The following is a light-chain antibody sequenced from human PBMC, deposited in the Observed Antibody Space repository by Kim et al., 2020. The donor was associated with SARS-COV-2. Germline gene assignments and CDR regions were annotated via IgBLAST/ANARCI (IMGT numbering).Light chain of an antibody. CDR1: KLGDKY. CDR2: QDS. Sequence: VCPAQTASITCSGDKLGDKYACWYQQKPGQSPVLVIYQDSKRPSGIPERFSGSNSGNTATLTISGTQAMDEADYYCQAWDSSTFYVFGTGTKVTVL. CDR3: QAWDSSTFYV. J-gene: IGLJ1*01. V-gene: IGLV3-1*01.